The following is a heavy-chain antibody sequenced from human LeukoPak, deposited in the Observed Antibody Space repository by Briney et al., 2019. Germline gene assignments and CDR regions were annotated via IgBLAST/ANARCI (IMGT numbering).Heavy chain of an antibody. Sequence: ASVKVSCKASGGTFSSYAISWVRQAPGQGIEWMGRIIPIFGIANYSQKFQGRVAITAYKYTSTAYMELSSLRSEATSVYYCARTDPWGYSGYDPSRSYYYYGMDGWGQGTTVTVSS. CDR2: IIPIFGIA. CDR3: ARTDPWGYSGYDPSRSYYYYGMDG. CDR1: GGTFSSYA. J-gene: IGHJ6*02. D-gene: IGHD5-12*01. V-gene: IGHV1-69*04.